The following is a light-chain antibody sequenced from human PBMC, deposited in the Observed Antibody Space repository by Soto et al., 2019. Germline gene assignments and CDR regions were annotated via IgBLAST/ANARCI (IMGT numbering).Light chain of an antibody. Sequence: HCVLTQPPSVSGAPGQRVTISCTGSSSNIGAGYDVHWYQQLPGTAPKLLIYGNSNRPSGVPDRFSGSKSGTSASLAITGLQAEDEADYYCQSYDSSLSGSVFGGGTKLTVL. V-gene: IGLV1-40*01. CDR1: SSNIGAGYD. CDR3: QSYDSSLSGSV. CDR2: GNS. J-gene: IGLJ3*02.